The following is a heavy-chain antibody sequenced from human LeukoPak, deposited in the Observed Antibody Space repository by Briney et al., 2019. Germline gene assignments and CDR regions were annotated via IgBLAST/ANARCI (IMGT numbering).Heavy chain of an antibody. D-gene: IGHD4-23*01. J-gene: IGHJ5*02. CDR1: GFTFSSYW. V-gene: IGHV3-74*01. Sequence: QPGGPLRLSCAVSGFTFSSYWMHWVRQAPGKGLVWVSRINSDGSSTSYADSVKGRFTISRDNAKNTLYLQMNSLRAEDTAVYYCYGGSGSDENWFDPWGQGTLVTVSS. CDR3: YGGSGSDENWFDP. CDR2: INSDGSST.